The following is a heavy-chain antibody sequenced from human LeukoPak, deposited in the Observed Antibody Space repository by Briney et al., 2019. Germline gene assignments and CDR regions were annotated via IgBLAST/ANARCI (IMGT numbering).Heavy chain of an antibody. D-gene: IGHD5-18*01. Sequence: SETLSLTCSVSGGSLSSSSYYWSWIRQPAGKGLEWIGRIYTSGSTNYNPSLKSRVTMSVDTSKNQFSLKLSSVTAADTAVYYCARERGGSYSYGYFDYWGQGTLVTVSS. J-gene: IGHJ4*02. CDR3: ARERGGSYSYGYFDY. V-gene: IGHV4-61*02. CDR2: IYTSGST. CDR1: GGSLSSSSYY.